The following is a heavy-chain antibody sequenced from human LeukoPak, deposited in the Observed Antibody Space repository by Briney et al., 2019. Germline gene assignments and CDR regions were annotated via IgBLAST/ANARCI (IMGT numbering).Heavy chain of an antibody. CDR2: IYHSGST. Sequence: SETLSLTCTVSGYSISSGYYWGWIRQPPGKGLEWIGSIYHSGSTYYNPSLKSRVTISVDTSKNQFSLKLSSVTAADTAVYYCASLPWAMVDYWGQGTLVTVSS. CDR3: ASLPWAMVDY. CDR1: GYSISSGYY. V-gene: IGHV4-38-2*02. J-gene: IGHJ4*02. D-gene: IGHD4/OR15-4a*01.